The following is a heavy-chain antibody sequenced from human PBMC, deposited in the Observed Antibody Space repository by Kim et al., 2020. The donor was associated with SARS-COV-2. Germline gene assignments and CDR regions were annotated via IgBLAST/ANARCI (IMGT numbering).Heavy chain of an antibody. CDR2: SGST. Sequence: SGSTNSNPSLTSRVTISVDKSKTQFSLKLSSVTAADTAVYYCAEDSMGVGWGQGTLVTVSS. J-gene: IGHJ4*02. V-gene: IGHV4-4*02. CDR3: AEDSMGVG. D-gene: IGHD3-16*01.